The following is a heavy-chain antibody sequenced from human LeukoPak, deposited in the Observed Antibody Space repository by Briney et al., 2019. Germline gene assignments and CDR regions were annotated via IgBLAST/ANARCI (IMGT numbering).Heavy chain of an antibody. Sequence: GGSLRLSCTASGFTFSSYAMSWVRQAPGKGLQWVSAISGSGGSTYYADSVKGRFTISRDNSKNTLYLQMNSLRAEDTAVYYCAKEGNYYYYGMDVWGQGTTVTVSS. V-gene: IGHV3-23*01. J-gene: IGHJ6*02. CDR3: AKEGNYYYYGMDV. CDR2: ISGSGGST. CDR1: GFTFSSYA.